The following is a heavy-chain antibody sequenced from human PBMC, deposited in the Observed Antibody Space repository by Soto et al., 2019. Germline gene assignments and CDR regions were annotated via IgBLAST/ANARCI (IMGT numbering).Heavy chain of an antibody. V-gene: IGHV3-23*01. J-gene: IGHJ3*02. D-gene: IGHD3-16*01. CDR2: ISGSGVRT. Sequence: EMQLLESGGGLVQPGGSLRLSCVASGFPFSSYAMSWVRQTPGQGLEWVSGISGSGVRTYYADSVKGRFTMSRDISNNTLSRPVHTLRVEDTAVYFCAKGGYYSVFDMWGQGKMVTVSA. CDR1: GFPFSSYA. CDR3: AKGGYYSVFDM.